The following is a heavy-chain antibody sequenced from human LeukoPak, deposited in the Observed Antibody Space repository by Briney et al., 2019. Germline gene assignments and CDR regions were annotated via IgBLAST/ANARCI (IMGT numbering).Heavy chain of an antibody. CDR1: GFTVSSNY. V-gene: IGHV3-66*02. J-gene: IGHJ4*02. CDR3: ARMMYGVIAEYYFDY. CDR2: IYSGGST. Sequence: GGSLRLSCAASGFTVSSNYMSWVRQAPGKGLEWVSVIYSGGSTYYADSVKGRFTISRDNSKNTLYLQMNSLRAEDTAVNYCARMMYGVIAEYYFDYWGQGTLVTVSS. D-gene: IGHD3-16*02.